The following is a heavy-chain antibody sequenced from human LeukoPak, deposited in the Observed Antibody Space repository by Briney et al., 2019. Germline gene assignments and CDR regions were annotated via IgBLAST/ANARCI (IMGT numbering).Heavy chain of an antibody. J-gene: IGHJ6*03. CDR1: GFTFSSYG. Sequence: GGSLRLSCAASGFTFSSYGMHWVRQAPGKGLEWVAVISYDGSNKYYADSVKGRFTISRDNSKNTLYLQMNSLRAEDTAVYYCAKGGLWQYYYYYMDVWGKGTTVTVSS. V-gene: IGHV3-30*18. D-gene: IGHD2-21*01. CDR3: AKGGLWQYYYYYMDV. CDR2: ISYDGSNK.